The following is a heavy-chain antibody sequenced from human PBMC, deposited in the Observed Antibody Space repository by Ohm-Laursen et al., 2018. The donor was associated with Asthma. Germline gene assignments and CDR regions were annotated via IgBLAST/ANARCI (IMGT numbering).Heavy chain of an antibody. Sequence: TLSLTCSVSGDSISSGGYYWSWIRQHPGKGLEWIGYIYYSGSTYYNPSLKSRVTISVDTSKNQFSLKLSSVTAADTAVYYCARTSITMIVVEWGQGTLVTVSS. CDR3: ARTSITMIVVE. D-gene: IGHD3-22*01. V-gene: IGHV4-31*03. J-gene: IGHJ4*02. CDR2: IYYSGST. CDR1: GDSISSGGYY.